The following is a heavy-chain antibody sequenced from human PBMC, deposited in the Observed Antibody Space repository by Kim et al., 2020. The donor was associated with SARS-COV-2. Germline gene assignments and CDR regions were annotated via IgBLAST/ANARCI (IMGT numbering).Heavy chain of an antibody. Sequence: SVKVSCKASGGTFSSYAISWVRQAPGQGLEWMGRIIPILGIANYAQKFQGRVTITADKSTSTAYMELSSLRSEDTAVYYCAYDPARYYYYYGMDVWGQGTTVTVSS. CDR1: GGTFSSYA. D-gene: IGHD2-15*01. CDR3: AYDPARYYYYYGMDV. V-gene: IGHV1-69*04. CDR2: IIPILGIA. J-gene: IGHJ6*02.